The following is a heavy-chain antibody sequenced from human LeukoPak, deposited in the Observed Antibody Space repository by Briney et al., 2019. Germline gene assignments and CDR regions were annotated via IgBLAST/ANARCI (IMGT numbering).Heavy chain of an antibody. Sequence: ASVKVSCKAYGYTFSDYNIIWVRQATGQGLEWMGWMSPDSGNSDHAQKSQDRVTMTTSTPTNTAYMELSGLTSGDTAVYYCARPSGYCGTTGCDNYYDMEVWGQGTTVTVSS. CDR2: MSPDSGNS. J-gene: IGHJ6*02. CDR3: ARPSGYCGTTGCDNYYDMEV. V-gene: IGHV1-8*02. CDR1: GYTFSDYN. D-gene: IGHD2-2*01.